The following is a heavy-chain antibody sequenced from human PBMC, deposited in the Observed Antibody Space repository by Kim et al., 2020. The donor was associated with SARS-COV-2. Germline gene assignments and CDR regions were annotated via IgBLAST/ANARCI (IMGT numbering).Heavy chain of an antibody. J-gene: IGHJ4*02. CDR1: GFTFSSYG. Sequence: GGSLRLSCAASGFTFSSYGMHWVRQAPGKGLEWVAVIWYDGSNKYYADSVKGRFTISRDNSKNTLYLQMNSLRAEDTAVYYCARERLAVAGYYCDYWGQGTLVTVSS. V-gene: IGHV3-33*01. CDR3: ARERLAVAGYYCDY. CDR2: IWYDGSNK. D-gene: IGHD6-19*01.